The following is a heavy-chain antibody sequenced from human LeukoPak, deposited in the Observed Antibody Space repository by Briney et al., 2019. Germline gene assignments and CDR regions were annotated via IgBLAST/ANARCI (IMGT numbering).Heavy chain of an antibody. CDR1: GGSFSGYY. V-gene: IGHV4-34*01. J-gene: IGHJ5*02. CDR3: ARDRVGYCSSTSCYRWFDP. Sequence: PSETLSLTCAVYGGSFSGYYWSWIRQPPGKGLEWIGEINHSGSTNYNPSLKSRVTISVDTSKNQFSLKLSSVTAADTAVYYCARDRVGYCSSTSCYRWFDPWGQGTLVTVSS. D-gene: IGHD2-2*02. CDR2: INHSGST.